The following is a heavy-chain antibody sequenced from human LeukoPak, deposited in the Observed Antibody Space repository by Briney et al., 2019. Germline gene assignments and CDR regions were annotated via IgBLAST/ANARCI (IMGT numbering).Heavy chain of an antibody. J-gene: IGHJ3*02. V-gene: IGHV4-39*07. Sequence: SETLSLTCTVSGGSISSSSYYWGWVRQPPGKGLEWIGSIYYSGSTYYKPSLKSRVTISVDTPKNQFSLKLSSVTAADTAVYYCARDPLPYYYDSSGYYGAFDIWGQGTMVTVSS. CDR3: ARDPLPYYYDSSGYYGAFDI. CDR1: GGSISSSSYY. CDR2: IYYSGST. D-gene: IGHD3-22*01.